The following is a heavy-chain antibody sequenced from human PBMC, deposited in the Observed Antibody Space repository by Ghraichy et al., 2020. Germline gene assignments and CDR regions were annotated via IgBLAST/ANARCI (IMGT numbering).Heavy chain of an antibody. V-gene: IGHV4-59*08. Sequence: TLSLTCTVSGGSISSYYWSWIRQPPGKGLEWIGYIYYSGSTNYNPSLKSRVTISVDTSKNQFSLKLSSVTAVDTAVYYCARHSPQDLFDYWGQGTLVTVSS. J-gene: IGHJ4*02. CDR2: IYYSGST. CDR3: ARHSPQDLFDY. CDR1: GGSISSYY.